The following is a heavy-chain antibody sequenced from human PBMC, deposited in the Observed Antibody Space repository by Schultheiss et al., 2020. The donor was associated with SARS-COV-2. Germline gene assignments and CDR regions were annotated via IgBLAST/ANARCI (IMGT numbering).Heavy chain of an antibody. J-gene: IGHJ3*02. V-gene: IGHV4-31*03. CDR2: IYYSGST. CDR1: GGSISSGGYY. D-gene: IGHD3-9*01. Sequence: SETLSLTCTVSGGSISSGGYYWSWIRQHPGKGLEWIGYIYYSGSTYYNPSLKSRVTISVDTSKNQFSLKLISVTAADTAVYYCARESSSAEDRYDAFDIWGQGTMVTVSS. CDR3: ARESSSAEDRYDAFDI.